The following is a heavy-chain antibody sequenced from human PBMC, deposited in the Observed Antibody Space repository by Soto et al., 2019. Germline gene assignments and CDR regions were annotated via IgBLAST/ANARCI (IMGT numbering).Heavy chain of an antibody. J-gene: IGHJ4*02. CDR1: CGSRRDYY. CDR3: ARQLGLWQPLDY. CDR2: IYYSGNT. D-gene: IGHD1-1*01. V-gene: IGHV4-59*01. Sequence: SETLSLTFSVSCGSRRDYYWSWIRQSPGEGPEWIGYIYYSGNTNYNPSLKSRVTISVDMPKSLFSLKLNSVTAEDTAVYYCARQLGLWQPLDYWGRGTLVTVSS.